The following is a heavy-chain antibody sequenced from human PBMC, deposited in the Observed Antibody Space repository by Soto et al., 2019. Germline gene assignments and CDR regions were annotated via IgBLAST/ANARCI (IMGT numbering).Heavy chain of an antibody. CDR2: TFYRSNWNY. J-gene: IGHJ4*02. CDR3: VRVSHLGRGHDS. Sequence: PSETLSLTCARSGESASSSVAAWTWIRQSPSRGLEWLGRTFYRSNWNYNYAVSVTGRMTINPDTSRNQFSLQLNSVTPEDTAVYYFVRVSHLGRGHDSWGQGTFVTVSS. V-gene: IGHV6-1*01. CDR1: GESASSSVAA.